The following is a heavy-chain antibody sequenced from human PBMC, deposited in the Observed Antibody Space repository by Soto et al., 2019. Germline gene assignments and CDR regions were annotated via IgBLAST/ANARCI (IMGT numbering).Heavy chain of an antibody. V-gene: IGHV3-30*18. Sequence: GGSLRLSCAASGFTFSSYGMHWVRQAPGKGLEWVAVISYDGSNKYYADSVKGRFTISRDNSKNTLYLQMNSLRAEDTAVYYCAKGGHYYDSSGYLGYWGQGTLVTVS. CDR2: ISYDGSNK. CDR3: AKGGHYYDSSGYLGY. D-gene: IGHD3-22*01. CDR1: GFTFSSYG. J-gene: IGHJ4*02.